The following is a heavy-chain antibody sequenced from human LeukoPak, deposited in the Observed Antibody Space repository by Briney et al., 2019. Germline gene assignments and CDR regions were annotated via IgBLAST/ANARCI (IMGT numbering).Heavy chain of an antibody. CDR2: ISSSSSTI. Sequence: PGGALRLSCAASGFTFSSYSMNWVRQAPGKGLEWVSSISSSSSTIYYADSVKGRFTISRDNAKNSLYLQMNSLRAEDTAVYYCARHNWRRFDYWDQGTLVTVSS. V-gene: IGHV3-48*01. J-gene: IGHJ4*02. CDR3: ARHNWRRFDY. CDR1: GFTFSSYS. D-gene: IGHD1-20*01.